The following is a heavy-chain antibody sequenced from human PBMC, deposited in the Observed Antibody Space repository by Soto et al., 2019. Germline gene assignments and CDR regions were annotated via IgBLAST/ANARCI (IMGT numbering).Heavy chain of an antibody. CDR1: GFTFSSYS. CDR2: ISSSSSYI. Sequence: GGSLRLSCAASGFTFSSYSMNWVRQAPGKGLEWVSSISSSSSYIYCADSVKGRFTISRDNAKNSLYLQMNSLRAEDTAVYYCARDRSSRYYYGMDVWGQGTTVTVSS. J-gene: IGHJ6*02. V-gene: IGHV3-21*01. D-gene: IGHD6-6*01. CDR3: ARDRSSRYYYGMDV.